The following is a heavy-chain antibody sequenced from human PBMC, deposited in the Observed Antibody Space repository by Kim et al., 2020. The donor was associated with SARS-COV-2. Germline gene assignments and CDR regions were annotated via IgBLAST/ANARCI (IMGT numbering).Heavy chain of an antibody. V-gene: IGHV4-61*03. CDR1: GRSVSSGNYY. D-gene: IGHD3-10*01. Sequence: SETLSLTCTVSGRSVSSGNYYWSWIRQPPGGGLEWIGYVYYLGTTNYNPSLKSRVSMSMDTSKNLFSLNLTSMTAADTAIYYCARGERRGLLGTYRTGAFGSWGRGTRVTVSS. J-gene: IGHJ4*01. CDR3: ARGERRGLLGTYRTGAFGS. CDR2: VYYLGTT.